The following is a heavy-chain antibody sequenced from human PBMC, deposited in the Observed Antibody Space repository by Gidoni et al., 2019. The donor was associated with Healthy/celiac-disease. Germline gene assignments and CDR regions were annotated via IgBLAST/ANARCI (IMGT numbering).Heavy chain of an antibody. V-gene: IGHV4-4*02. CDR2: IYHSGST. CDR3: ARTEGVAAAGPVPARWFDP. D-gene: IGHD6-13*01. Sequence: QVQLQESGPGLVKPSGTLSLTCAVSGGSISRSTWWSWVRQPPGKGLEWIGEIYHSGSTNYNPSLKCRVTISVDKSKNQFSLKLSSVTAADTAVYYCARTEGVAAAGPVPARWFDPWGQGTLVTVSS. J-gene: IGHJ5*02. CDR1: GGSISRSTW.